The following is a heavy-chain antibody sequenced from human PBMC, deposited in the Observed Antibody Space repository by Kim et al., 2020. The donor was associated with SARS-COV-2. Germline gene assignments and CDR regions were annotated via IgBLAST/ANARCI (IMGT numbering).Heavy chain of an antibody. CDR1: GFTFSSYS. D-gene: IGHD6-13*01. CDR3: AREQQLVSDYYYYGMDV. V-gene: IGHV3-21*01. Sequence: GGSLRLSCAASGFTFSSYSMNWVRQAPGKGLEWVSSISSSSSYIYYADSVKGRFTISRDNAKNSLYLQMNSLRAEDTAVYYCAREQQLVSDYYYYGMDVWGQGTTVTVSS. J-gene: IGHJ6*02. CDR2: ISSSSSYI.